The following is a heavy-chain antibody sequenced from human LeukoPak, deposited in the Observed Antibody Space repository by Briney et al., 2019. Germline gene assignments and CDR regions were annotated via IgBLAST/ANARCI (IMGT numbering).Heavy chain of an antibody. D-gene: IGHD1-26*01. CDR1: GFTFSIYA. V-gene: IGHV3-21*01. Sequence: PGGSLRLSCAASGFTFSIYAMNWVRQAPGKGLEWVSSISSSSSYIYYADSVKGRFTISRDNAKNSLYLQMNSLRAEDTAVYYCAREMESTGSYSFDYWGQGTLVTVSS. CDR2: ISSSSSYI. CDR3: AREMESTGSYSFDY. J-gene: IGHJ4*02.